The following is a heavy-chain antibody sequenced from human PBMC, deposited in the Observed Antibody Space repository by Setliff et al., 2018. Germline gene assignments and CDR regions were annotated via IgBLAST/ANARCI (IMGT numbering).Heavy chain of an antibody. CDR2: IYYTGKT. CDR3: ARGRAGHSGH. D-gene: IGHD6-19*01. CDR1: GDSLSGDNYF. V-gene: IGHV4-30-4*02. Sequence: PSETLSLTCTVSGDSLSGDNYFWSWIRHLPGKGLQWLGHIYYTGKTYYNPSLKSRLEMSVDTSKREFALRLSSVTAADTAVYYCARGRAGHSGHWGQGTLVTVSS. J-gene: IGHJ4*02.